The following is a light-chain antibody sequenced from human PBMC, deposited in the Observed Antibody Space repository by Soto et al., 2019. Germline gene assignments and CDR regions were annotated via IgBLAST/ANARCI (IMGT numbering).Light chain of an antibody. CDR3: QHPGT. J-gene: IGKJ1*01. CDR1: QSISSW. CDR2: KAS. Sequence: DIQMTQSPSTLSASVGDRVTITCRASQSISSWLAWYQQKPGKAPKLLIYKASSLASGVPSRFSGSGSGTEFTLPISSLQPDDFANYYCQHPGTFGQGTKVEIK. V-gene: IGKV1-5*03.